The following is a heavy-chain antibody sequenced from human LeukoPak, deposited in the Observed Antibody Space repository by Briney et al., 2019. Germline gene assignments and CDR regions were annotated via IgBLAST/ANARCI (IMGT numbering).Heavy chain of an antibody. CDR1: EFTFSSYS. J-gene: IGHJ6*02. CDR3: ARASYYGDHGAYYYYGMDV. D-gene: IGHD4-17*01. Sequence: PGGSLRLSCAASEFTFSSYSMNWVRQAPGKGLEWVSYISSSGSTIYYADSVKGRFTISRDNAKNSLYLQMNSLRAEDTAVYYYARASYYGDHGAYYYYGMDVWGQGTTVTVSS. CDR2: ISSSGSTI. V-gene: IGHV3-48*04.